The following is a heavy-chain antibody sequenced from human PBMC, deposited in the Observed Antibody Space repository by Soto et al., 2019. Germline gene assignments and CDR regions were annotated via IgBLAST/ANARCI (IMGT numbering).Heavy chain of an antibody. CDR2: INAGNGNT. D-gene: IGHD3-10*01. CDR1: GYTITSYA. V-gene: IGHV1-3*01. CDR3: ARDGLLWFGELLGEAFDY. J-gene: IGHJ4*02. Sequence: GASVKVSCKASGYTITSYAMHWVRQAPGQRLEWMGWINAGNGNTKYSQKFQGRVTITRDTSASTAYMELSSLRSEDTAVYYCARDGLLWFGELLGEAFDYWGQGTLVTVSS.